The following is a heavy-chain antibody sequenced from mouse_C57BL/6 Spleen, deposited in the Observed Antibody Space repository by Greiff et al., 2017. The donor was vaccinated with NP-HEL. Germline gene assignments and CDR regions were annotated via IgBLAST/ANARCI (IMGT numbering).Heavy chain of an antibody. Sequence: VKLLESGAELVRPGASVTLSCKASGYTFTDYEMHWVKQTPVHGLEWIGAIDPETGGTAYNQKFKGKAILTADKSSSTAYMELRSLTSEDSAVYYCTSYDGYYGAYWGQGTLVTVSA. V-gene: IGHV1-15*01. CDR3: TSYDGYYGAY. CDR2: IDPETGGT. D-gene: IGHD2-3*01. CDR1: GYTFTDYE. J-gene: IGHJ3*01.